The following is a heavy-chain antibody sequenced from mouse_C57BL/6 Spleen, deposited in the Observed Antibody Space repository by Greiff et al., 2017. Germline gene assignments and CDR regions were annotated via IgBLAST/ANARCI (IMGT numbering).Heavy chain of an antibody. Sequence: EVKVEESGEGLVKPGGSLKLSCAASGFTFSSYAMSWVRQTPEKRLEWVAYISSGGDYIYYADTVKGRFTISRDNARNTLYLQMSSLKAEDTAMYYCTRGGGSSWYFDVWGTGTTVTVSS. D-gene: IGHD1-1*01. CDR3: TRGGGSSWYFDV. CDR2: ISSGGDYI. J-gene: IGHJ1*03. CDR1: GFTFSSYA. V-gene: IGHV5S21*01.